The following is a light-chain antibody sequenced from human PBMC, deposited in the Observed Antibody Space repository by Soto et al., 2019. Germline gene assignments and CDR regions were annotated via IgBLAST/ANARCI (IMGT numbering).Light chain of an antibody. CDR2: EVS. Sequence: QSVLTQPASVSGYPGQSITISCTGTSSDVGGYNYVSWYQLHPGKAPKLMVYEVSYRPSGVSSRFSGSKSANTASLTISGLQAEDEADYYCSSYASSTAYVFGTGTKVTVL. J-gene: IGLJ1*01. CDR3: SSYASSTAYV. V-gene: IGLV2-14*01. CDR1: SSDVGGYNY.